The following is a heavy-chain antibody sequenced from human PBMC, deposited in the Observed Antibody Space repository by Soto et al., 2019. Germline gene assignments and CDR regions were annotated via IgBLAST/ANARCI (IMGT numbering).Heavy chain of an antibody. D-gene: IGHD6-13*01. CDR1: GGSISSGGYS. V-gene: IGHV4-30-2*01. CDR3: AREVAAAGTPHFDS. CDR2: IYHSGST. Sequence: QLQLQESGSGLVKPSQTLSLTCAVSGGSISSGGYSWSWLRQPPGKGLEWIGYIYHSGSTYYNPSLKSRVTISVDRSKNQFSLKLSSVTAADTAVYYCAREVAAAGTPHFDSWGQGTLVTVSS. J-gene: IGHJ4*02.